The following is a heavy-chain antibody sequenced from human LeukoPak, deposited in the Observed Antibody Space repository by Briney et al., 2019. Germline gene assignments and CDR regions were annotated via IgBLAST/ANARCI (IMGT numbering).Heavy chain of an antibody. CDR1: GFTFSSYW. J-gene: IGHJ3*02. CDR3: AKPSQYYYDSSGYYSGGAFDI. V-gene: IGHV3-74*01. D-gene: IGHD3-22*01. Sequence: GGSLRLSCAASGFTFSSYWMHWVRQAPGKGLVWVSRINSDGSSTSYADSVKGRFTISRDNSKNTLYLQMNSLRAEDTAVYYCAKPSQYYYDSSGYYSGGAFDIWGQGTMVTVSS. CDR2: INSDGSST.